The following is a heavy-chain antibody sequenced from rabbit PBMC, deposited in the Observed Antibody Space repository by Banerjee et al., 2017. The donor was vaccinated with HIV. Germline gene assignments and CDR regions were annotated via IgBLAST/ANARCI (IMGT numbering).Heavy chain of an antibody. CDR1: GFSFSSSYY. D-gene: IGHD8-1*01. Sequence: QSLEESGGDLVKPGASLTLTCTASGFSFSSSYYMYWVRQAPGKGLELIACIYTGSSGSTWYASWARGRFTISKTSSTTVTLQMTSLTAADTATYFCARSADSSAYSLNLWGPGTLVTVS. CDR3: ARSADSSAYSLNL. V-gene: IGHV1S40*01. CDR2: IYTGSSGST. J-gene: IGHJ4*01.